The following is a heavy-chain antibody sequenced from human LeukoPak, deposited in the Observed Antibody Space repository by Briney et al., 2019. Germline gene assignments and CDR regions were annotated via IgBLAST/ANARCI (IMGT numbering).Heavy chain of an antibody. V-gene: IGHV3-7*01. CDR2: IKKTGSET. D-gene: IGHD2-15*01. CDR3: AREDGYCSGGNCYSYFDS. Sequence: PGGSLRLSCAASGFTFSNYGMSWVRQAPGKGLEWVAYIKKTGSETYYVDSVKGRFTITRDNTRNSLFLQMYSLRAEDTAAYFCAREDGYCSGGNCYSYFDSWGQGTLVTVSS. J-gene: IGHJ4*02. CDR1: GFTFSNYG.